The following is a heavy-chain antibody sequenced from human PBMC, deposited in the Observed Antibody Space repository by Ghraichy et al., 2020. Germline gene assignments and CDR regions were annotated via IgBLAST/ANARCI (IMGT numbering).Heavy chain of an antibody. D-gene: IGHD6-13*01. CDR3: EREWGTGAESSSWYRILDY. CDR1: GDSVSSNSAA. V-gene: IGHV6-1*01. CDR2: TYYRSKWYN. Sequence: SQTLSLTCAISGDSVSSNSAAWNWIRQSPSRGLEWLGRTYYRSKWYNDYEVSVKSRITIKSDTSKNQFSLQLNSMTPEDTAVYYCEREWGTGAESSSWYRILDYWGQGTLVTVSS. J-gene: IGHJ4*02.